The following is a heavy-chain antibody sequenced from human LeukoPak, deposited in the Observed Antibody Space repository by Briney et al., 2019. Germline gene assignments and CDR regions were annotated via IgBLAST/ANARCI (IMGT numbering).Heavy chain of an antibody. Sequence: SVQVSCKASVYTFTSYIMHWVGQAPGQGLDWMGIINPSGCSTGYAQKLQDRVIMIRDTSTSTVYMELSSLRSEDTAVYYCARRYCSSTSCHNNWFDPWGQGTLVTVSS. V-gene: IGHV1-46*01. J-gene: IGHJ5*02. CDR3: ARRYCSSTSCHNNWFDP. CDR2: INPSGCST. CDR1: VYTFTSYI. D-gene: IGHD2-2*02.